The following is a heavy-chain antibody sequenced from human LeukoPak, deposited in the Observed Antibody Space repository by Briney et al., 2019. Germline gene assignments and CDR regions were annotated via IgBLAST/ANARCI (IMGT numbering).Heavy chain of an antibody. D-gene: IGHD3-22*01. CDR3: ARDYYDSSGYYYGSD. V-gene: IGHV3-11*04. J-gene: IGHJ4*02. CDR2: ISSSSSTI. Sequence: GGSLRLSCAASGFTFSDYYMSWIRQAPGKGLEWVSYISSSSSTIYYADSVKGRFTISRDNAKNSLYPQMNSLRDEDTAVYYCARDYYDSSGYYYGSDWGQGTLVTVSS. CDR1: GFTFSDYY.